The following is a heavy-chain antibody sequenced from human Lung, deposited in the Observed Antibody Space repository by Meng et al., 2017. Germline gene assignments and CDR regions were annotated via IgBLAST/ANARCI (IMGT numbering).Heavy chain of an antibody. D-gene: IGHD6-13*01. CDR2: IWYDGSNK. CDR1: GFPFGSYG. V-gene: IGHV3-33*01. J-gene: IGHJ4*02. CDR3: ARGRYSSSSAVVDY. Sequence: QVQLVESGGGVVQPERSLRRSCAASGFPFGSYGMHWVGQAPGKGLEWVAVIWYDGSNKYYADSVKGRFTISRDNSKNTLYLQMNSLRAEDTVVYYCARGRYSSSSAVVDYWGQGTLVTVSS.